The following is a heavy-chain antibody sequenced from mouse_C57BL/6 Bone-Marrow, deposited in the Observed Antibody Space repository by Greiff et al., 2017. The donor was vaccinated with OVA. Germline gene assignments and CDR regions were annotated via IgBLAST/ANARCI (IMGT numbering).Heavy chain of an antibody. J-gene: IGHJ3*01. Sequence: VQLQQSGPELVKPGASVKMSCKASGYTFTDYNMHWVKQSHGKSLEWIGDIYPGSGSTNYNEKFKSKATLTVDTSSSTAYMQLSSLTSEDAAVYYCARSIYHGGFAYWGQGTLVTVSA. CDR1: YTFTDYNM. D-gene: IGHD2-1*01. V-gene: IGHV1-83*01. CDR3: RSIYHGGFAY. CDR2: YPGSGSTN.